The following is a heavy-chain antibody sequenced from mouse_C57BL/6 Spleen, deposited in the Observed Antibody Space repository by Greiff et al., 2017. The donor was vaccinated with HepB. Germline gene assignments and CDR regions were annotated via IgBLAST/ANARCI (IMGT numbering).Heavy chain of an antibody. Sequence: EVKLVESGGGLVKPGGSLKLSCAASGFTFSDYGMHWVRQAPEKGLEWVAYISSGSSNIYYADTVKGRFTISRDNAKNTLFLQMTSLRSEDTAMYYCARRVFDYWGQGTTLTVSS. J-gene: IGHJ2*01. CDR3: ARRVFDY. CDR1: GFTFSDYG. V-gene: IGHV5-17*01. CDR2: ISSGSSNI.